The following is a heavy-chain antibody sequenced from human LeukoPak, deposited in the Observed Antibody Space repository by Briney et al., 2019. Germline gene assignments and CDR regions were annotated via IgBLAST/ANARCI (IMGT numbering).Heavy chain of an antibody. D-gene: IGHD1-1*01. CDR2: TRNKANSYTT. Sequence: GGSLRLSCAASGYTFSDHCMDWVRQAPGKGLEWVGRTRNKANSYTTEYAASVKGRFTISRDDSKNSLYLQMNSLKTEDTAVYYCARGVWDDISAYFDYWGQGTLVTVSS. V-gene: IGHV3-72*01. CDR3: ARGVWDDISAYFDY. CDR1: GYTFSDHC. J-gene: IGHJ4*02.